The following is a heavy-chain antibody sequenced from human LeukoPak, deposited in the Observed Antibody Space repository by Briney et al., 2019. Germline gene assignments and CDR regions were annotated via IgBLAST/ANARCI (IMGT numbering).Heavy chain of an antibody. Sequence: GGSLRLSCAASGFTFSSYGMHWVRQAPGKGLEWVAVISYDGSNKYYADSVRGRFTISRDNSKNTLYLQMNSLRPEDTAVYYCAKYAGAGAYDRHNEFDSWGQGTLVTVSS. V-gene: IGHV3-30*18. J-gene: IGHJ4*02. D-gene: IGHD3-22*01. CDR1: GFTFSSYG. CDR3: AKYAGAGAYDRHNEFDS. CDR2: ISYDGSNK.